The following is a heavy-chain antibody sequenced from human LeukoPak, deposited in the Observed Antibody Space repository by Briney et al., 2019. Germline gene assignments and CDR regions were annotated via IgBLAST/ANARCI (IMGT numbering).Heavy chain of an antibody. CDR1: GYTFTGYY. CDR2: MNPDSGDT. J-gene: IGHJ4*02. Sequence: ASVKVSCKASGYTFTGYYMHWVRQAPGQGLEWMGWMNPDSGDTAYAQKFQGRITMTRGTSITTAYMELSSLRSEDTAVYYCARGLGSYDSSELTWPMISFWGQGTQVTVSS. CDR3: ARGLGSYDSSELTWPMISF. D-gene: IGHD3-22*01. V-gene: IGHV1-8*02.